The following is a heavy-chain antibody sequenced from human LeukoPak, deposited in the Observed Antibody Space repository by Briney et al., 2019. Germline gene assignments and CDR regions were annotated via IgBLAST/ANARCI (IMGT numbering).Heavy chain of an antibody. J-gene: IGHJ5*02. CDR3: ARAETQYYDFWSGYHNWFDP. CDR2: IYYSGRT. CDR1: GFTFSSYW. Sequence: GSLRLSCAASGFTFSSYWMSWIRQPPGKGLEWIGYIYYSGRTNYNPSLKSRITILVDTSKNQFSLKLSSVTAADTAVYYCARAETQYYDFWSGYHNWFDPWGQGTLVTVSS. D-gene: IGHD3-3*01. V-gene: IGHV4-59*01.